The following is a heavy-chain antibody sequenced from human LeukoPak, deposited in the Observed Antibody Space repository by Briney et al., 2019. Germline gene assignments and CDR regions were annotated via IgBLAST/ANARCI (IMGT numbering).Heavy chain of an antibody. CDR2: ISSSGSTI. CDR1: GFTFSDYY. CDR3: ASRRALHRYYYYMDV. Sequence: PGGSLRLSCAASGFTFSDYYMSWIRQAPGKGLEWVSYISSSGSTIYYADSVKGRFTISRDNAKNSLYLQMNSLRAEDTAVYYCASRRALHRYYYYMDVWGKGTTVTVSS. V-gene: IGHV3-11*04. D-gene: IGHD1-26*01. J-gene: IGHJ6*03.